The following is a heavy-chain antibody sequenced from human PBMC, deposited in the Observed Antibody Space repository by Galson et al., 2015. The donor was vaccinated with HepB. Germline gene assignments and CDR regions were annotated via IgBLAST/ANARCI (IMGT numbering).Heavy chain of an antibody. Sequence: SVKVSCKVSGYNLIELSIHWVRQAPGKGLEWMGNLVPENGDTLLAQKFEGRVRMTEDTSSDTTYMELSSLRSVDTGVYFCATYLGSTGFDFWGQGTMVTVSS. CDR2: LVPENGDT. V-gene: IGHV1-24*01. CDR1: GYNLIELS. J-gene: IGHJ3*01. D-gene: IGHD3-9*01. CDR3: ATYLGSTGFDF.